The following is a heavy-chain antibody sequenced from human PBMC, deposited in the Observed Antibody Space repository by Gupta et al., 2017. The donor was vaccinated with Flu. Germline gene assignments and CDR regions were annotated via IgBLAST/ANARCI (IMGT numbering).Heavy chain of an antibody. CDR2: IYHSGST. D-gene: IGHD3-9*01. CDR3: ARDLPIFFDP. CDR1: GYSISSGYY. Sequence: QVQLQESGPGLVKPSETLSLTCAVSGYSISSGYYWGWIRQPPGKGLEWIGSIYHSGSTYYNPSLKSRVTISVDTSKNQFSLKLSSVTAADTAVYYCARDLPIFFDPWGQGTLVTVSS. V-gene: IGHV4-38-2*02. J-gene: IGHJ5*02.